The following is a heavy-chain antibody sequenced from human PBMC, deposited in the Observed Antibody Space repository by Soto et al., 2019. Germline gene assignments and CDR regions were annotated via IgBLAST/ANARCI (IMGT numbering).Heavy chain of an antibody. D-gene: IGHD2-15*01. CDR1: GYSISSGYY. Sequence: LSLTCAVSGYSISSGYYWGWIRQPPGKGLEWIGSIYHSGSTYYNPSLKSRVTISVDTSKNQFSLKLSSVTAADTAVYYCATQHCSGGSCYWNWFDPWGQGTLVTVSS. V-gene: IGHV4-38-2*01. CDR3: ATQHCSGGSCYWNWFDP. CDR2: IYHSGST. J-gene: IGHJ5*02.